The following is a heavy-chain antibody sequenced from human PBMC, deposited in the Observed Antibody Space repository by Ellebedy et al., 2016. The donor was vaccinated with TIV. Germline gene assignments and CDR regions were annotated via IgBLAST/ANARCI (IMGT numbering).Heavy chain of an antibody. J-gene: IGHJ4*02. V-gene: IGHV4-59*01. CDR3: ARDGGGSYVDF. Sequence: MPSETLSLTCTVSGDSINSFYWSWIRQPPGKGLEWIGFIYHTGSTSSNPSLKSRVTMSVDTSTNQFSLKLSSVTAADTAVYVCARDGGGSYVDFWGQGTLVTVSS. CDR2: IYHTGST. D-gene: IGHD5-18*01. CDR1: GDSINSFY.